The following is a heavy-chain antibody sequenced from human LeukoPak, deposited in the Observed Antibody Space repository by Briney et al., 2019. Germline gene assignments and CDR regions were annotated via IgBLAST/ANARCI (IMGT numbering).Heavy chain of an antibody. D-gene: IGHD5-12*01. V-gene: IGHV3-30-3*01. CDR1: GFTFSSYA. CDR2: ISYDGNNK. J-gene: IGHJ6*02. Sequence: PGGSLRLSCAASGFTFSSYAMYWVRQAPGTGLEWVAVISYDGNNKYYADSVKGRFTISRDNSKNTLYLQMNSLRAEDTAVYYCARGYDYYYHGMDVWGQGTTVTVSS. CDR3: ARGYDYYYHGMDV.